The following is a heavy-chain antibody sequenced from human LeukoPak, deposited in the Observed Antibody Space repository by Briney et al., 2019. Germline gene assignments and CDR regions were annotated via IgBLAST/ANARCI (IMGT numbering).Heavy chain of an antibody. V-gene: IGHV3-9*01. CDR2: INWNGGSI. J-gene: IGHJ4*02. D-gene: IGHD6-13*01. Sequence: GGSLRLSCAASGFTFDDYGMHWVRHAPGKGLEWVSGINWNGGSIVYADSVKGRFTISRDNAKNSLFLQMNSLGAEDTAVYYCARDPGYTSTWHYWGQGTLVTVSS. CDR1: GFTFDDYG. CDR3: ARDPGYTSTWHY.